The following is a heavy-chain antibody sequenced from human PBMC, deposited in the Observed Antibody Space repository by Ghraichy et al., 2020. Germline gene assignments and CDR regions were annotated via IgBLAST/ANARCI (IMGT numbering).Heavy chain of an antibody. D-gene: IGHD3-10*01. V-gene: IGHV3-30*04. CDR3: ARDFNPLGEVVIDY. CDR1: GFTFSSYA. Sequence: LSLTCAASGFTFSSYAMHWVRQAPGKGLEWVAVISYDGSNKYYADSVKGRFTISRDNSKNTLYLQMNSLRAEDTAVYYCARDFNPLGEVVIDYWGQGTLVAVSS. CDR2: ISYDGSNK. J-gene: IGHJ4*02.